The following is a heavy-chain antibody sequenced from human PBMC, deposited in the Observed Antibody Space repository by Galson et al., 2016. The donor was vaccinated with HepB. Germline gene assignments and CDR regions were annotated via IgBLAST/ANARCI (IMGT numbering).Heavy chain of an antibody. CDR2: INWNGGTT. V-gene: IGHV3-20*04. CDR1: GFTFDDYG. J-gene: IGHJ6*02. Sequence: SLRLSCAASGFTFDDYGMSWVRQAPGRGLGWVAGINWNGGTTAHIDSVKGRFTISRDNAKNSLYLQMNSLRAEDTALYYCARDDLGNGWDVWGQGTTVTVSS. CDR3: ARDDLGNGWDV. D-gene: IGHD1-26*01.